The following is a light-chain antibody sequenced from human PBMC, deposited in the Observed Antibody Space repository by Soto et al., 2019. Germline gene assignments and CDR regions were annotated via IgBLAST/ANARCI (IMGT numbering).Light chain of an antibody. CDR2: EVS. CDR3: SSYTSNNTQV. J-gene: IGLJ3*02. CDR1: SSDVGSYNY. Sequence: QSALTQPASVSGSLGQSITISCTGTSSDVGSYNYVSWYQQHPGKVPKLMIYEVSNRPSGVSNRFSGSKSGNTASLTISGLQAEDEADYYCSSYTSNNTQVFGGGTKVTVL. V-gene: IGLV2-14*03.